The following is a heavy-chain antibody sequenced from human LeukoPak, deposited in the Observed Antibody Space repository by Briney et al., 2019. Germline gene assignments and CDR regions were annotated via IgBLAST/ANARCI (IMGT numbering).Heavy chain of an antibody. D-gene: IGHD3-3*01. CDR1: GFTFSTYS. Sequence: GRSLRLSCAASGFTFSTYSMNWVRHAPGKGLGWVSRINSDGSSTSYAESVKGRFTISRDNSQNTLSLQVNNMRTEDTAFYYCAKTSLSDASGHYYYMDVWGKGTTVTVSS. V-gene: IGHV3-74*01. J-gene: IGHJ6*03. CDR2: INSDGSST. CDR3: AKTSLSDASGHYYYMDV.